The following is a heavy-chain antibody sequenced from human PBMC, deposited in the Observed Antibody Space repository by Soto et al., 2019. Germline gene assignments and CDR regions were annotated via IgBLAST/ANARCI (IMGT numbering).Heavy chain of an antibody. J-gene: IGHJ6*03. CDR2: ISPYNDNT. D-gene: IGHD6-6*01. CDR1: GYTFTPYG. V-gene: IGHV1-18*01. Sequence: QVQLVQSGAEVKKPGASVKVSCKASGYTFTPYGIRWVRQAPGQRLEWMGWISPYNDNTDYAQNFQGRVTMTTDTSTSTAYMELRSLRSDDTAVYYCARVRRQLGDMDVWGKGTTVTVSS. CDR3: ARVRRQLGDMDV.